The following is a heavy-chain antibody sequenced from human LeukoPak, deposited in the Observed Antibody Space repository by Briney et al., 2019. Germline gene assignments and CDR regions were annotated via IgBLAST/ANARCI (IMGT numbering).Heavy chain of an antibody. J-gene: IGHJ5*02. CDR3: ARGGATIFGVVILPVCWFDP. Sequence: GASVEVSCKASGYTFTSYDINWVRQATGQGLEWMGWMNPNSGNTGYAQKFQGRVTMTRNTSISTAYMELSSLRSEDTAVYYCARGGATIFGVVILPVCWFDPWGQGTLVTVSS. CDR1: GYTFTSYD. CDR2: MNPNSGNT. D-gene: IGHD3-3*01. V-gene: IGHV1-8*01.